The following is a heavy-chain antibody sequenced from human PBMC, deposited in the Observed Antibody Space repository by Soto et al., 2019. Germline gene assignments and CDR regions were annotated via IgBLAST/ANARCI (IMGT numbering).Heavy chain of an antibody. CDR2: IYYSGST. D-gene: IGHD4-4*01. V-gene: IGHV4-39*01. Sequence: PSETLSLTCTVSGGSISSSSYYWGWIRQPPGKGLEWIGSIYYSGSTYYNPSLKSRVTISVDTSKNQFSLKLSSVTAADTAVYYCASPWRVTTTGYYYGVHVWGQGTTVTVSS. J-gene: IGHJ6*02. CDR3: ASPWRVTTTGYYYGVHV. CDR1: GGSISSSSYY.